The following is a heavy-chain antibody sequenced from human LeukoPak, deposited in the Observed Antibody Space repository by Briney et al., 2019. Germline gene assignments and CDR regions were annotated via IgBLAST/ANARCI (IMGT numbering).Heavy chain of an antibody. D-gene: IGHD4-17*01. CDR2: ISSSGSTI. CDR3: AKVHDYGDTYYYYYMDV. V-gene: IGHV3-48*04. CDR1: GFTFSSYS. Sequence: GGSLRLSCAASGFTFSSYSMNWVRQAPGKGLEWVSYISSSGSTIYYADSVKGRFTISRDNAKNSLYLQMNSLRAEDTAVYYCAKVHDYGDTYYYYYMDVWGKGTTVTVSS. J-gene: IGHJ6*03.